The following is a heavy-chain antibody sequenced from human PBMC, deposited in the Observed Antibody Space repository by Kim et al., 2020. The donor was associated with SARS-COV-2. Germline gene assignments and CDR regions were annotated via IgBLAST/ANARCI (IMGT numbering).Heavy chain of an antibody. CDR3: ARDDGNGYNSIDF. CDR2: VSKDGGEK. CDR1: GFNFNSYS. J-gene: IGHJ4*02. V-gene: IGHV3-30*04. Sequence: GGSLRLYCAASGFNFNSYSMHWVRQAPGKGLESVSVVSKDGGEKYYSGSVKGRFTISRDNSKNTLFLQMNSLRLEETAVYYCARDDGNGYNSIDFWGQGTLVTVSS. D-gene: IGHD5-12*01.